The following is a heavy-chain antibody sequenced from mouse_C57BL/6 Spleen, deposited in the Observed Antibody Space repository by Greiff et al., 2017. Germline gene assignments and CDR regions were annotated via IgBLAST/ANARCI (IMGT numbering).Heavy chain of an antibody. CDR1: GFNIKDYY. Sequence: EVKLLESGAELVKPGASVKLSCTASGFNIKDYYMHWVKQRTEQGLEWIGRIVPEDGETKDAPKFQGKAPITAATSSNTAYLQRSSLTSEDTAVYYCARSGGYYDYDVKFAYRGQGTLVTVSA. V-gene: IGHV14-2*01. J-gene: IGHJ3*01. D-gene: IGHD2-4*01. CDR2: IVPEDGET. CDR3: ARSGGYYDYDVKFAY.